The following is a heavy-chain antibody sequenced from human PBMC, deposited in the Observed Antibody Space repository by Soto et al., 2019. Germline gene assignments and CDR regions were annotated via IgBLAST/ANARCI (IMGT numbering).Heavy chain of an antibody. Sequence: GESLKISCAASGFTVSSNYMSWVRQAPGKGLEWVSVIYSGGSTYYADSVKGSFTISRDNSKNTLYIQMNSLRAEDTAVYYCARALVGATLGSWGQGTMVTVSS. V-gene: IGHV3-66*01. D-gene: IGHD1-26*01. CDR3: ARALVGATLGS. J-gene: IGHJ3*01. CDR2: IYSGGST. CDR1: GFTVSSNY.